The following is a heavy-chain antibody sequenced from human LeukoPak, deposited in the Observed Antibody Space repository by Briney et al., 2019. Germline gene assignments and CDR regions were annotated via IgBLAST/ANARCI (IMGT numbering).Heavy chain of an antibody. CDR2: VNPSGGST. Sequence: ASVKVSCKATGYTFTSYYMHWVRQAPGQGLEWMGIVNPSGGSTSYAQKFQGRVTMTRDTSTSTVYMELSSLRSEDTAVYYCARDGDPICSGGSCHKPDAFDIWGQGTMVTVSS. CDR3: ARDGDPICSGGSCHKPDAFDI. D-gene: IGHD2-15*01. J-gene: IGHJ3*02. V-gene: IGHV1-46*01. CDR1: GYTFTSYY.